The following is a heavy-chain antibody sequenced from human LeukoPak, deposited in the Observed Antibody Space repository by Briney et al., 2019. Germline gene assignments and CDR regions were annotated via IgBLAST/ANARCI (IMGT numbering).Heavy chain of an antibody. Sequence: GGSLRLSCAASGFTFNIYAMHWVRQAPGKGLEWVAFIRYDGSDKYYADSVKGRFTISRDNSKNTLYLQMNCLRADDTAVYYCAKELDSSSWSDYWGQGTLVTVSS. D-gene: IGHD6-13*01. CDR2: IRYDGSDK. J-gene: IGHJ4*02. CDR3: AKELDSSSWSDY. CDR1: GFTFNIYA. V-gene: IGHV3-30*02.